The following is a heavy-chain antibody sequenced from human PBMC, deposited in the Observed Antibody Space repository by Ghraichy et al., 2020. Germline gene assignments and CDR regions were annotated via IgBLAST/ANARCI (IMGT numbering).Heavy chain of an antibody. CDR3: VSYSSTSYYYGLDV. V-gene: IGHV4-39*01. CDR1: GDSIGSSSYF. D-gene: IGHD6-13*01. J-gene: IGHJ6*02. Sequence: SQTLSLTCSVSGDSIGSSSYFWGWLRQPPGKGLEWIGSIYYTGSTYYTPSLKSRVTISVDTSKNQFSLRVNSVTAADTAVYYCVSYSSTSYYYGLDVWGQGTTVTVSS. CDR2: IYYTGST.